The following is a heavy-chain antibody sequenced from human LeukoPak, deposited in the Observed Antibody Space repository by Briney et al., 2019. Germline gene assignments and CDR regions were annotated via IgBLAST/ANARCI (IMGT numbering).Heavy chain of an antibody. J-gene: IGHJ4*02. V-gene: IGHV3-30*02. CDR3: ARDPGYGALDY. D-gene: IGHD4-17*01. Sequence: PGRSLRLSWAASGFTFSGSAMHWVRQAPSKGLEWVAFIRYDGSNKYYADSVKGRFTMSRDNSKNTLYLEMNSLRAEDTSVYYCARDPGYGALDYWGQGTLVTVSS. CDR1: GFTFSGSA. CDR2: IRYDGSNK.